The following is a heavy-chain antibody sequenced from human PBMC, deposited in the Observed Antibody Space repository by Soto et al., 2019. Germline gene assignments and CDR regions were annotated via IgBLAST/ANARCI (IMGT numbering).Heavy chain of an antibody. Sequence: SETLSLTCAVYGGSFSGYYWSWIRQPPGKGLEWIGEINHSGSTNYNPSLKSRVTISVDTSKYQFSLKLSSVTAADTAVYYCARGFGSSSSYYYYYGMDVWGQGTTVTVSS. CDR2: INHSGST. J-gene: IGHJ6*02. V-gene: IGHV4-34*01. D-gene: IGHD6-6*01. CDR1: GGSFSGYY. CDR3: ARGFGSSSSYYYYYGMDV.